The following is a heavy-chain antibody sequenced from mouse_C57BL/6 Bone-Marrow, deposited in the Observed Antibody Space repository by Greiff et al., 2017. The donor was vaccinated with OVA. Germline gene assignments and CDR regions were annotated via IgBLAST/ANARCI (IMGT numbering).Heavy chain of an antibody. CDR3: ARWDDGYYGFDY. CDR2: INPSSGYT. V-gene: IGHV1-4*01. D-gene: IGHD2-3*01. J-gene: IGHJ2*01. Sequence: QVQLQQSGAELARPGASVKMSCKASGYTFTSYTMHWVKQRPGQGLEWIGYINPSSGYTKYNQKFKDKATLTADKSSSTAYMQLGSLTSEDSAVYYCARWDDGYYGFDYWGQGTTLTVSS. CDR1: GYTFTSYT.